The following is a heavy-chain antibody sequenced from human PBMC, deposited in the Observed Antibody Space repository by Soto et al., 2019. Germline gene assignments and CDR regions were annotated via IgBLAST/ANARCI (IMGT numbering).Heavy chain of an antibody. J-gene: IGHJ4*02. V-gene: IGHV1-46*01. Sequence: ASVKVSCKASGYTLTTFYMHWVRQAPGQGLEWMGIFDPSGGTTTYAQKFQGRVTFSRDTSTSIVYMELSSLSSEDTAVYYCTRGGAVPSVLAGRFHYWGQGTLVTVSS. D-gene: IGHD2-2*01. CDR1: GYTLTTFY. CDR2: FDPSGGTT. CDR3: TRGGAVPSVLAGRFHY.